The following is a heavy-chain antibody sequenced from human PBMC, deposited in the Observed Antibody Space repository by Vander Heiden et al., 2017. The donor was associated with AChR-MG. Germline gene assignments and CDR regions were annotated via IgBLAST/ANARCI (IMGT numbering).Heavy chain of an antibody. CDR1: GGTFSNSA. V-gene: IGHV1-69*01. CDR2: IIPIFGTA. J-gene: IGHJ5*02. CDR3: ARREPQSSGFDP. Sequence: QVQLVQSGAEVKKPGSSVKVSCKASGGTFSNSAIVWVRHAPGQGLEWMGGIIPIFGTANYAQKFQGRVTITADESTSTAYMELSSLRSEDTAVYYCARREPQSSGFDPWGQGTLVTVSS.